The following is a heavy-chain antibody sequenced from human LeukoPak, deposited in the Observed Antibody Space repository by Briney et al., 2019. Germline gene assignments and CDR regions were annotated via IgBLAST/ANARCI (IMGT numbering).Heavy chain of an antibody. J-gene: IGHJ4*02. Sequence: PGGTLRLSCAASGFTFSSYGMSWVRQAPGKGLEWVSAISGSGGSTYYADSVKGRFTISRDNSKNTLYLQMNSLRAEDTAVYYCATSMVRGVSFDYWGQGTLVTVSS. CDR3: ATSMVRGVSFDY. D-gene: IGHD3-10*01. CDR2: ISGSGGST. CDR1: GFTFSSYG. V-gene: IGHV3-23*01.